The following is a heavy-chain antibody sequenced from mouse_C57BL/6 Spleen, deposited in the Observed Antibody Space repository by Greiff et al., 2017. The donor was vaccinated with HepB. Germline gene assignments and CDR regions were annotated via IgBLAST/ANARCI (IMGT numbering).Heavy chain of an antibody. J-gene: IGHJ2*01. CDR3: ARGGSTMVTFLDY. D-gene: IGHD2-2*01. CDR2: IYPGDGDT. CDR1: GYAFSSYW. V-gene: IGHV1-80*01. Sequence: LQESGAELVKPGASVKISCKASGYAFSSYWMNWVKQRPGKGLEWIGQIYPGDGDTNYNGKFKGKATLTADKSSSTAYMQLSSLTSEDSAVYFCARGGSTMVTFLDYWGQGTTLTVSS.